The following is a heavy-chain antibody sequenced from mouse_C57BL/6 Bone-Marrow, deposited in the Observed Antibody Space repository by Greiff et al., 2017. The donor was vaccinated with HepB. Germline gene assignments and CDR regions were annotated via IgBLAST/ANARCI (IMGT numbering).Heavy chain of an antibody. CDR2: INPYNGGT. CDR1: GYTFTDYY. V-gene: IGHV1-19*01. J-gene: IGHJ2*01. CDR3: ARSIGFFDY. Sequence: EVQLQESGPVLVKPGASVKMSCKASGYTFTDYYMNWVKQSHGKSLEWIGVINPYNGGTSYNQKFKGKATLTVDKSSSTAYMELNSLTSEDSAVYYCARSIGFFDYWGQGTTLTVSS.